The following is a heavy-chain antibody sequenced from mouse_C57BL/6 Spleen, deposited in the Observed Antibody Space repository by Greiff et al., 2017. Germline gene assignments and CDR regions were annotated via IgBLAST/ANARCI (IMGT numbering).Heavy chain of an antibody. Sequence: VQLKQPGAELVKPGASVKLSCKASGYTFTSYWMQWVKQRPGQGLEWIGEIDPSDSYTNYNQKFKGKATLTVDTSSSTAYMQLSSLTSEDSAVYYCANGEAWFAYWGQGTLVTVSA. J-gene: IGHJ3*01. CDR3: ANGEAWFAY. CDR2: IDPSDSYT. CDR1: GYTFTSYW. V-gene: IGHV1-50*01.